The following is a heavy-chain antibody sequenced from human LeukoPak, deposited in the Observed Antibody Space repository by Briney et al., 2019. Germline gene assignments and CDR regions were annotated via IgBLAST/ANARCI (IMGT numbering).Heavy chain of an antibody. D-gene: IGHD6-13*01. CDR1: GFAFSSYA. V-gene: IGHV3-23*01. J-gene: IGHJ6*01. Sequence: GSPCPSRAASGFAFSSYAMTWVCQAPGKGLEWVSAISGSRGSTYYAESVKGRFPISRDHSRITLYLQVNSLRGEDTAVYYCAKGPYGSSWPDYYFYYGMDVWG. CDR2: ISGSRGST. CDR3: AKGPYGSSWPDYYFYYGMDV.